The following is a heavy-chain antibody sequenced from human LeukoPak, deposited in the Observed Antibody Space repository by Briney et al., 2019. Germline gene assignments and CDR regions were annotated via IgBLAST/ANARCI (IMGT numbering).Heavy chain of an antibody. J-gene: IGHJ4*02. CDR1: GFTFSDYY. V-gene: IGHV3-11*05. D-gene: IGHD6-13*01. Sequence: KTGGSLRLSCAASGFTFSDYYMSWIRQAPGKGPEWGSDISSTSIYTNYADSVKGRFTISRDNAKNSLYLQMKSLRAEDTAVYYCAREDGYSSSWYSDYWGQGTLVTVSS. CDR2: ISSTSIYT. CDR3: AREDGYSSSWYSDY.